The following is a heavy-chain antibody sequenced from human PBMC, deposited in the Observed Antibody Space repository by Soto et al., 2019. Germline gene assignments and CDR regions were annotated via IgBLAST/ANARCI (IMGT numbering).Heavy chain of an antibody. D-gene: IGHD6-19*01. CDR1: GYTFTSYD. V-gene: IGHV1-8*01. CDR3: ARGRRSSGWHNWFDP. J-gene: IGHJ5*02. Sequence: ASVKVSCKASGYTFTSYDINWVRQATGQGLEWMGWMNPNSGNTGYAQKFQGRVTMTRNTSISTAYMELSSLRSEDTAVYYCARGRRSSGWHNWFDPWGQGTLVTVSS. CDR2: MNPNSGNT.